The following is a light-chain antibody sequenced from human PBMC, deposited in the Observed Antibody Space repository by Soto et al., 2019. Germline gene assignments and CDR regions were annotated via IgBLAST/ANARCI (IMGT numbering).Light chain of an antibody. CDR1: QSVSSSF. Sequence: EIVLTQSPGTLSLSPGERATLSCRASQSVSSSFLAWYQQKPGQATTVLIYGASSRATGIPDRFSGSGSGTDFTLTISRLEPEDFAVYCCHQYDSSPWTLGQGTRVEIK. CDR2: GAS. CDR3: HQYDSSPWT. V-gene: IGKV3-20*01. J-gene: IGKJ1*01.